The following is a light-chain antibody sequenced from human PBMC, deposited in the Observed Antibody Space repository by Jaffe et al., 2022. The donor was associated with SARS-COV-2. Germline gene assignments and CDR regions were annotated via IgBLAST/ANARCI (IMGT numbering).Light chain of an antibody. V-gene: IGKV4-1*01. J-gene: IGKJ4*01. CDR3: QQSYSAPLT. CDR1: RNIFSIPDKKNY. CDR2: WAS. Sequence: DIVMTQSPNSLAVALGERATINCKSSRNIFSIPDKKNYLAWYQQKPGQPPKLLIYWASTRGSGVPDRFSGSGSGTDFTLTITSLQTEDAALYYCQQSYSAPLTFGGGTKVEIK.